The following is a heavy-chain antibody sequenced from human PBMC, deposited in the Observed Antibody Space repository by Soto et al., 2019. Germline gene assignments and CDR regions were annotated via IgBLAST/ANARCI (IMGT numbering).Heavy chain of an antibody. CDR2: ITASDFTT. D-gene: IGHD1-1*01. V-gene: IGHV3-23*01. CDR3: AKDFGRNDGAPVY. CDR1: GFPFTAYA. J-gene: IGHJ4*02. Sequence: EVPLLESGGGLVQPGGSLTLSCAASGFPFTAYAMSWVRQAPGKGLEWVSVITASDFTTYYAESVKGRFAISRDDSKNTLYLQMTSLRVEDTAIYYCAKDFGRNDGAPVYWGQGTLVTVAS.